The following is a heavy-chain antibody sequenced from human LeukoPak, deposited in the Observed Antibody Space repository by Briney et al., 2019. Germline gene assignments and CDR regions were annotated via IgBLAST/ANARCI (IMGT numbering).Heavy chain of an antibody. D-gene: IGHD3-10*01. Sequence: PGGSLRLSCAASGFTFSSHAMSWVRQAPGKGLEWVSAISGSGGSTYSADSVKGRFTISRDNSKNTLYLQMNSLRAEDTAVYYCARDRPTYYYGSGSYLGLFDYWGQGTLVTVSS. CDR3: ARDRPTYYYGSGSYLGLFDY. CDR2: ISGSGGST. V-gene: IGHV3-23*01. J-gene: IGHJ4*02. CDR1: GFTFSSHA.